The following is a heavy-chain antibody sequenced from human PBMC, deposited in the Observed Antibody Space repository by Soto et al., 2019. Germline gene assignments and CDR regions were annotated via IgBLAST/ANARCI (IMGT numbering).Heavy chain of an antibody. CDR3: ARDRLMATAGTARHYFGLDV. CDR1: GGSIRSGGYY. Sequence: SETLSLTCTVSGGSIRSGGYYWSWVRQNPRRGLEWIGNIYYSGNTYYNPSLKSRLTISVDTSKNQFPLNLSSVTAADTAVYYCARDRLMATAGTARHYFGLDVWGQGTTVTVSS. J-gene: IGHJ6*02. CDR2: IYYSGNT. D-gene: IGHD5-18*01. V-gene: IGHV4-31*03.